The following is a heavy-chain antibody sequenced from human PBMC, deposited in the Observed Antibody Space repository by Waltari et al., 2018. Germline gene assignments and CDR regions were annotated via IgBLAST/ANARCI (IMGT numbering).Heavy chain of an antibody. J-gene: IGHJ4*02. CDR1: GGPLSSSSYY. D-gene: IGHD2-21*01. Sequence: QLQLQESGPGLVKPSETLSLACTVLGGPLSSSSYYWGWIRQPPGKGLEWIGSIYYSGSTYYTPALKSRFTISVDTSKNQFSLKLSSVTAADTAVYYCARHYSVFFSPDYWGQGTLVTVSS. CDR2: IYYSGST. V-gene: IGHV4-39*01. CDR3: ARHYSVFFSPDY.